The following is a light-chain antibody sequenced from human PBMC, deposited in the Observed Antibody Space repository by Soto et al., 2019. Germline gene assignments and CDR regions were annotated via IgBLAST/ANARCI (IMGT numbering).Light chain of an antibody. CDR3: AAWDDSLSGYV. J-gene: IGLJ1*01. V-gene: IGLV1-47*01. CDR2: RNN. Sequence: QSALTQPPSASGTPGQKVTISCSGSSSNIGDNYVYWHQQLPGTAPKLLIYRNNQRPSGVPDRFSGPKSGTSASLAISGLRSEDEADYYCAAWDDSLSGYVFGPGTKLTVL. CDR1: SSNIGDNY.